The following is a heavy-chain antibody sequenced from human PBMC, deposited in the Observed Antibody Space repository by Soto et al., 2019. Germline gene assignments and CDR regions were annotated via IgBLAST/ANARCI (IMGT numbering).Heavy chain of an antibody. Sequence: SETLSLTCIVSGGSINNYYWSWIRQPPGKGLEWIGQIYHSGSTNYNPSLKNRITISVDTSKNQFSLNLRSVTAADAAVYYCARGTRYFDWSLGYWGQGILVTVSS. V-gene: IGHV4-59*12. CDR1: GGSINNYY. J-gene: IGHJ4*02. D-gene: IGHD3-9*01. CDR3: ARGTRYFDWSLGY. CDR2: IYHSGST.